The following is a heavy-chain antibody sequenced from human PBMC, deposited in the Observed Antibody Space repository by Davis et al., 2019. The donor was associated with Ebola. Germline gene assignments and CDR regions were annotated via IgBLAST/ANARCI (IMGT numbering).Heavy chain of an antibody. V-gene: IGHV4-59*01. CDR1: GGSIGSYY. CDR3: ARDKRFLEWSQYYYYYGMDV. Sequence: SETLSLTCTVSGGSIGSYYWSWIRQPPGKGLEWIGYIYYSGSTNYNPSLKSRVTISVDTSKNQFSLKLSSVTAADTAVYYCARDKRFLEWSQYYYYYGMDVWGQGTTVTVSS. CDR2: IYYSGST. D-gene: IGHD3-3*01. J-gene: IGHJ6*02.